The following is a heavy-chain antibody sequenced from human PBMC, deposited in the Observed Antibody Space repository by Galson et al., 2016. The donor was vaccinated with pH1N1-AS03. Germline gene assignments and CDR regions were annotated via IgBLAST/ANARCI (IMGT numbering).Heavy chain of an antibody. CDR3: ARVRELSLLYYFDS. J-gene: IGHJ4*02. D-gene: IGHD3-16*02. CDR1: GDSMSPSY. Sequence: ETLSLTCTVSGDSMSPSYWSWIRQPPGKRLEWIGFIHSSGVTTYSPSLKSRVSILVDTSQNQFSLHLRSVPAADTALYFCARVRELSLLYYFDSWGQGTQVIISS. CDR2: IHSSGVT. V-gene: IGHV4-59*01.